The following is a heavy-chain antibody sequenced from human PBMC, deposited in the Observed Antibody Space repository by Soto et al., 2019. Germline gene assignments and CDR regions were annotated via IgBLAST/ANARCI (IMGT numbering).Heavy chain of an antibody. CDR3: ASDFRVLYNQGISRSVY. D-gene: IGHD3-3*01. V-gene: IGHV3-74*01. Sequence: EVQLVESGGGLVQPGGSLRLSCAASGFTFSSYWMHWVRQAPGKGLVWVSRINSDGSSTSYADSVKGRFTISRDNDKNTLYLQMNGLRAEDTAVYYCASDFRVLYNQGISRSVYLGQGTLVTVSP. CDR1: GFTFSSYW. J-gene: IGHJ4*02. CDR2: INSDGSST.